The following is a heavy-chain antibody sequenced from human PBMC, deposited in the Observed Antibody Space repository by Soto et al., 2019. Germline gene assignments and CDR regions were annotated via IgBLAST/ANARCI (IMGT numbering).Heavy chain of an antibody. CDR2: IWYDGSNK. V-gene: IGHV3-33*01. D-gene: IGHD3-22*01. CDR3: ARDPYYYDSIGAYYYGMDV. Sequence: GGSLRLSCAASGFTFSSYGMHWVRHAPGKGLEWVAVIWYDGSNKYYADSVKGRFTISRDNSKNTLYLQMNSLRAEDTAVYYCARDPYYYDSIGAYYYGMDVWGQGTTVTVSS. CDR1: GFTFSSYG. J-gene: IGHJ6*02.